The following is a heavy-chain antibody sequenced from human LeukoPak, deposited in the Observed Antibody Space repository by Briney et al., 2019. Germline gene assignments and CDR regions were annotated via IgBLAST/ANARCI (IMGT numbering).Heavy chain of an antibody. J-gene: IGHJ4*02. D-gene: IGHD4-17*01. V-gene: IGHV4-39*07. Sequence: VKPSETLSLTCTVSGGSISSSSYYWGWIRQPPGKGLEWIGSIYYSGSTYYNPSLKSRVTISVDTSKNQFSLKLSSVTAADTAVYYCARGYGEGPRPYFDYWAREPWSPSPQ. CDR3: ARGYGEGPRPYFDY. CDR2: IYYSGST. CDR1: GGSISSSSYY.